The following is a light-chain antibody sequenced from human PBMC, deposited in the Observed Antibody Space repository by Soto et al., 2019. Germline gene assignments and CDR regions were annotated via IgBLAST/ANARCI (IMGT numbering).Light chain of an antibody. V-gene: IGLV1-40*01. CDR1: SSNIGAGYD. Sequence: QSVLTQPPAGSGAPGQRVTISCTGSSSNIGAGYDVHWYHQLPGTAPKLLIYGNSNRPSGVPDRFSGSKSGTSASLAITGLQAEDEADYYCQSYDSSLSGYVFGTGTKVTVL. CDR2: GNS. J-gene: IGLJ1*01. CDR3: QSYDSSLSGYV.